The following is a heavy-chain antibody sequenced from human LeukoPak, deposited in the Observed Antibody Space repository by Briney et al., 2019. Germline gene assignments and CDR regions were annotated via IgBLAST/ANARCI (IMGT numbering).Heavy chain of an antibody. CDR1: GFTFSGYE. V-gene: IGHV3-21*01. CDR2: ISSSSSYI. Sequence: GGSLRLSCAASGFTFSGYEMNWVRQAPGKGLEWVSSISSSSSYIYYADSVKGRFTISRDNAKNSLYLQMNSLRAEDTAVYYCARGGGGSYYHLLDYWGQGTLVTVSS. J-gene: IGHJ4*02. CDR3: ARGGGGSYYHLLDY. D-gene: IGHD1-26*01.